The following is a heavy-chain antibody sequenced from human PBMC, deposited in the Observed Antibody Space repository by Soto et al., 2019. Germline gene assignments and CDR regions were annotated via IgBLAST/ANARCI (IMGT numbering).Heavy chain of an antibody. V-gene: IGHV4-30-2*01. CDR1: AAATRRGGHM. Sequence: SAAATRRGGHMWCCVRKQKGKGLEWIGYIYHSGSTYYNPSLKSRVTISVARSQNQFSLKLSSVTAAETAVYDFFCNGAAPDHIYY. J-gene: IGHJ6*01. CDR2: IYHSGST. CDR3: FCNGAAPDHIYY. D-gene: IGHD3-3*01.